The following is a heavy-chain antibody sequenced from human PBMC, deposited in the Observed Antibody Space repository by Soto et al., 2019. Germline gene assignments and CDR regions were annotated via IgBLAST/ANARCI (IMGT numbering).Heavy chain of an antibody. D-gene: IGHD1-1*01. J-gene: IGHJ4*02. CDR3: TRGGRESIWNDGNFEY. CDR1: GGTFSRYT. V-gene: IGHV1-69*08. Sequence: QVQLVQSGAEVKKPGSSVKVSCKAPGGTFSRYTINWVRQAPGQGLEGMGRVVPKVGSINFIWKFQGSLNLTAYKSTRTALLELSSLRAEDSSVRYCTRGGRESIWNDGNFEYWGQGTQVTVSS. CDR2: VVPKVGSI.